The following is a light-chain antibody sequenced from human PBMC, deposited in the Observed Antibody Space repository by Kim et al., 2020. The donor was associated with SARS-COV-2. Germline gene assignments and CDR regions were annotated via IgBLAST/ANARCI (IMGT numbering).Light chain of an antibody. Sequence: DIQMTQSPSTLSASVGDRVTISCRASQNISRWLVWYQQESGKAPKLLIYKASFLEDGVPSRFSGSGSGTEFTLTISGLQPDDFATYYCQHYSTYLYPFGQGTKLEI. V-gene: IGKV1-5*03. CDR3: QHYSTYLYP. J-gene: IGKJ2*01. CDR2: KAS. CDR1: QNISRW.